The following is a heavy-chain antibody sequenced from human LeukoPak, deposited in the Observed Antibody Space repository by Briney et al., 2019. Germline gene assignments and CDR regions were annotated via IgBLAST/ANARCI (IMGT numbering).Heavy chain of an antibody. J-gene: IGHJ4*02. D-gene: IGHD4-23*01. CDR2: IYSDHRT. Sequence: GGSLRLSCAASGFTVSNSYMSWVRRAPGKGLEWVSLIYSDHRTYYADSVKGRFTISRDNSKNTLYLQMKSLRVEDTAVYYCARDLDYAGNLIFDSWGQGTLVTVSS. V-gene: IGHV3-66*01. CDR3: ARDLDYAGNLIFDS. CDR1: GFTVSNSY.